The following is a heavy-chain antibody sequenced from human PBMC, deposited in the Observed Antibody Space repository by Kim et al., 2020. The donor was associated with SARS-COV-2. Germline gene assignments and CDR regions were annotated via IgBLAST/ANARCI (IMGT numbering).Heavy chain of an antibody. Sequence: ASVKVSCKASGYTFISYDVNWVRQATGQGLEWMGRMDPNSGNTGYAQKFQGRVTMTRNTSISTAYMELSSLRSEDTAVYYCAREADYGQDYWGQGTLVTV. D-gene: IGHD4-17*01. CDR3: AREADYGQDY. V-gene: IGHV1-8*01. CDR1: GYTFISYD. CDR2: MDPNSGNT. J-gene: IGHJ4*02.